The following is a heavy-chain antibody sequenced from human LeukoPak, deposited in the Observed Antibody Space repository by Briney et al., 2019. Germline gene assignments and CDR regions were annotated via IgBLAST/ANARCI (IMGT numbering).Heavy chain of an antibody. J-gene: IGHJ4*02. D-gene: IGHD6-19*01. V-gene: IGHV7-4-1*02. CDR1: GYTFTGYY. CDR2: INTNTGNP. Sequence: VASVKVSCKASGYTFTGYYMHWVRQAPGQGLEWMGWINTNTGNPTYAQGFTGRFVFSLDTSVSTAYLQISSLKAEDTAVYYCAREEVPAGTDYWGQGTLVTVSS. CDR3: AREEVPAGTDY.